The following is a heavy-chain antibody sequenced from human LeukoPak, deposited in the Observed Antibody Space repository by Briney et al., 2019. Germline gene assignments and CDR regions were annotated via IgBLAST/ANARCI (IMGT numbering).Heavy chain of an antibody. D-gene: IGHD5-18*01. Sequence: ASVRVSCKASGYTFANYGISWVRQAPGLGLEWMGWISGYNGKTNYAQKFQGRVTMTTDTSTRIAFMELRSLRSDDTAVYYCGRQVDTSMALPDYWGQGTLVTVSS. CDR2: ISGYNGKT. CDR3: GRQVDTSMALPDY. CDR1: GYTFANYG. J-gene: IGHJ4*02. V-gene: IGHV1-18*01.